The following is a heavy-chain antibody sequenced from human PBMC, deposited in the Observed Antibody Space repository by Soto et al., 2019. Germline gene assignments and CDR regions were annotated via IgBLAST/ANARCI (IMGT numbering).Heavy chain of an antibody. CDR3: YGSYDELNDY. CDR1: GFTFSSYW. D-gene: IGHD1-26*01. CDR2: IKQDGSEK. J-gene: IGHJ4*02. V-gene: IGHV3-7*02. Sequence: EVQLVESGGGLVQPGGSLRLSCAASGFTFSSYWMSWVRQAPGKGLEWVANIKQDGSEKYYVDSVKGRFTISRDTAKNSLYLQMNSLRAEDTAVYYCYGSYDELNDYWGQGTLVTVSS.